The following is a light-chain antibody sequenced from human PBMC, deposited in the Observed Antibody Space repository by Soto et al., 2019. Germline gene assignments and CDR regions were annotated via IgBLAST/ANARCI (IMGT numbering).Light chain of an antibody. J-gene: IGLJ3*02. Sequence: QSALTQPASVSGSPGQSLTISCIGSSSDVGANNYVSWYQQHPHKAPKLLIYDVSHRPAGISNRFSASKSGDTASLTISGLQAEDEAHYFCFAYTTSSSWVFGGGTKVTVL. CDR1: SSDVGANNY. CDR2: DVS. CDR3: FAYTTSSSWV. V-gene: IGLV2-14*03.